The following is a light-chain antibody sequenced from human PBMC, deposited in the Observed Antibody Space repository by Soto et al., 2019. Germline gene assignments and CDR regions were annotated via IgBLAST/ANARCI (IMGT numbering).Light chain of an antibody. CDR1: QSVSSSD. CDR3: QQYGSSQWT. V-gene: IGKV3-20*01. Sequence: EIVLTQSPGTLSLSPGERATLSCRASQSVSSSDLAWYQQQPGQAPRLLMYGASSRASGIPDRFSGSGSGTDFTLTISRLEPEYFVVYYCQQYGSSQWTFGQGTKVEIK. CDR2: GAS. J-gene: IGKJ1*01.